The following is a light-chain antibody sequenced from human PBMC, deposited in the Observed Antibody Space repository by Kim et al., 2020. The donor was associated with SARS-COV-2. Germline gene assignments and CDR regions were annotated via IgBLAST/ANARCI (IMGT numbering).Light chain of an antibody. CDR3: QQYYSTPLT. J-gene: IGKJ4*01. Sequence: DIVMTQSPDSLAVSLGERATINCKSSQSVLYSSNNRHCLAWYQQKPGQPPKLLIYWASTRESGVPDRFSGSGSGTDFTLTISSLQAEDVAVYYCQQYYSTPLTFGGGTKVDIK. CDR2: WAS. CDR1: QSVLYSSNNRHC. V-gene: IGKV4-1*01.